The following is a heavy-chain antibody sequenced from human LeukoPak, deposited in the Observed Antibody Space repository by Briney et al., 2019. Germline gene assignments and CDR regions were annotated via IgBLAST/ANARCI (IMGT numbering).Heavy chain of an antibody. CDR2: IKSSDYST. CDR1: GDTFTNYY. V-gene: IGHV1-46*01. J-gene: IGHJ4*02. Sequence: ASVKVSCKAPGDTFTNYYMHWLRQAPGQGLEWMGIIKSSDYSTTYAQKFQGRVTMTRDTSTSTVYMELSSLRAEDTAVYYCARDSSRWSFDYWGQGTLVTVS. CDR3: ARDSSRWSFDY. D-gene: IGHD6-13*01.